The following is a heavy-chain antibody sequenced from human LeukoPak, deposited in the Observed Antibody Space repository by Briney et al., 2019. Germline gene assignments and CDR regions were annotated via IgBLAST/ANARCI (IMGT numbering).Heavy chain of an antibody. D-gene: IGHD1-26*01. J-gene: IGHJ5*02. CDR3: ARTPKCCSGNNRGLWRNNWFDP. CDR1: GYTFTSYD. CDR2: MNPNSGNT. V-gene: IGHV1-8*03. Sequence: ASVKVSCKASGYTFTSYDINWVRQATGQGLEWMGWMNPNSGNTGYAQKFQGRVTITADKSTSTAYMELSSLRSEDTAVYYCARTPKCCSGNNRGLWRNNWFDPWGQGTLVTVSS.